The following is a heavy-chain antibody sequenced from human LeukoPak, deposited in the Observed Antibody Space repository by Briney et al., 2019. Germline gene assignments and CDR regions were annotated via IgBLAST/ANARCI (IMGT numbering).Heavy chain of an antibody. J-gene: IGHJ4*02. Sequence: PSETLSLTCTVSGGSISSYYWSWLRQPPGKGLEWIGYIYYSGSTNYNPSLKSRVTISVDTSKNQFSLKLSSVNAADTAVYYCASGLVERVFDYWGQGTLVTVSS. D-gene: IGHD2-8*02. CDR3: ASGLVERVFDY. CDR1: GGSISSYY. CDR2: IYYSGST. V-gene: IGHV4-59*01.